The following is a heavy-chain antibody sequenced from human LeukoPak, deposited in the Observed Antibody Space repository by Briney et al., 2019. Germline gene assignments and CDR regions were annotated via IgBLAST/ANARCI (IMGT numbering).Heavy chain of an antibody. D-gene: IGHD5-18*01. CDR3: ARERIQLWYPSYYYYGMDV. CDR1: GYTFTSYG. CDR2: ISAYNGNT. J-gene: IGHJ6*04. Sequence: ASVKVSCKASGYTFTSYGISWVRQAPGQGLEWMGWISAYNGNTNYAQKLQGRVTMTTDTSTSTAYMELRSLRSDDTAVYYCARERIQLWYPSYYYYGMDVWGKGTTATVSS. V-gene: IGHV1-18*04.